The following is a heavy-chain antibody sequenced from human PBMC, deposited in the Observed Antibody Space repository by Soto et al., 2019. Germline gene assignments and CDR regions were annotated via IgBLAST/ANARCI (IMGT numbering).Heavy chain of an antibody. D-gene: IGHD1-26*01. CDR2: IIPIFGTA. V-gene: IGHV1-69*01. CDR3: ARDGGRHSGGIDY. J-gene: IGHJ4*02. CDR1: GGTFSSYS. Sequence: QVQLVQSGAEVKKPGSSVKVSCKASGGTFSSYSINWVRQAPGQGLEWMGEIIPIFGTANYAQKFQGRVTITADESTSTAYMEPSSPRSEETAVYYCARDGGRHSGGIDYWGQGTLVNVSS.